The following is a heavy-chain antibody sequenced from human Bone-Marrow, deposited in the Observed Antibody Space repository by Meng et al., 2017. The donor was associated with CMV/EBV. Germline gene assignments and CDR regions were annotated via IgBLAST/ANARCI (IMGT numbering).Heavy chain of an antibody. CDR1: GVSINDYA. Sequence: GGSLRLSCAASGVSINDYAMTWVRQAPGKGLEWVSAIRGNGDITHYADSVRGRFTISRDNSKNTLYLQMHCLRAEDTAVYYCAKAEEPSHLIESYLDYCGQGTLVTVSS. CDR3: AKAEEPSHLIESYLDY. V-gene: IGHV3-23*01. CDR2: IRGNGDIT. J-gene: IGHJ4*02. D-gene: IGHD1-14*01.